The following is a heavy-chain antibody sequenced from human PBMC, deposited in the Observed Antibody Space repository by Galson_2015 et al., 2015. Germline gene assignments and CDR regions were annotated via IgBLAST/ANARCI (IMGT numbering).Heavy chain of an antibody. CDR1: GFSLSTSGMR. J-gene: IGHJ6*02. CDR3: ARELLLTSYGMDV. Sequence: PALVKPTQTLTLTCTFSGFSLSTSGMRVSWIRQPPGKALEWLARIDWDDDKFYSTSLKTRLTISKDTSKNQVVLTMTNMDPVDTATYYCARELLLTSYGMDVWGQGTTVTVSS. V-gene: IGHV2-70*04. D-gene: IGHD3-3*01. CDR2: IDWDDDK.